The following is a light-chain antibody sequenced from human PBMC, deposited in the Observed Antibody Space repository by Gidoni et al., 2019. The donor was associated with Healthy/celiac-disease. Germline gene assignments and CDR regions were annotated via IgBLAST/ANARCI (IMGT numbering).Light chain of an antibody. V-gene: IGLV2-23*01. CDR3: CSYAGSSTSYV. Sequence: QSALTQPASVSGSPGQPITISCTGTSSDVGSYNLVSWYQQHPGKAPKLMIYECSKRPSGVSNRFSGSKSGNTASLTISGLQAEDEADYDCCSYAGSSTSYVFGTGTKVTVL. J-gene: IGLJ1*01. CDR2: ECS. CDR1: SSDVGSYNL.